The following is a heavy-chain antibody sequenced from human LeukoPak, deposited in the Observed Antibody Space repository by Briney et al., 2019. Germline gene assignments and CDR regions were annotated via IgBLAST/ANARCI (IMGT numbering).Heavy chain of an antibody. CDR3: AKLPARGSYSDAFDI. J-gene: IGHJ3*02. CDR2: IRYDGSNK. D-gene: IGHD1-26*01. Sequence: GGSLRLSCAASGFTFSSYGMHWVRQAPGKGLEWVAFIRYDGSNKYYADSVKGRFTISRDNSKNTLYLQMNSLRAEDTAVYYCAKLPARGSYSDAFDIWGQGTMVTVSS. V-gene: IGHV3-30*02. CDR1: GFTFSSYG.